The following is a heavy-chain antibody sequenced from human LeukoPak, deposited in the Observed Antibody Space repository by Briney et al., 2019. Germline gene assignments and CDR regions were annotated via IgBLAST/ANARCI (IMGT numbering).Heavy chain of an antibody. CDR3: AKDIMVMYSSGGGMDV. D-gene: IGHD6-19*01. V-gene: IGHV3-9*01. J-gene: IGHJ6*02. CDR1: GFTFDDYA. Sequence: GGSLRPSYAASGFTFDDYAMHWVRQAPGKGLEWVSGISWNSGSIGYADSVKGRFTISRDNAKNSLYLQMNSLRAEDTALYYCAKDIMVMYSSGGGMDVWGQGTTVTVSS. CDR2: ISWNSGSI.